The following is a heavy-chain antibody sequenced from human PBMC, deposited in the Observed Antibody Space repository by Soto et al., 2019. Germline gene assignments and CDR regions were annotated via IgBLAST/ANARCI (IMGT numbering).Heavy chain of an antibody. Sequence: PSETLSLTCTVSGGSVSSGSYYWSWIRQPPGKGLEWIGYIYYSGSTNYNPSLKSRVTISVDTSKNQFSLKLSSVTAADTAVYYCARGVEMAKIGYYYGMDVWGQGTTVTVSS. J-gene: IGHJ6*02. V-gene: IGHV4-61*01. CDR2: IYYSGST. D-gene: IGHD5-12*01. CDR3: ARGVEMAKIGYYYGMDV. CDR1: GGSVSSGSYY.